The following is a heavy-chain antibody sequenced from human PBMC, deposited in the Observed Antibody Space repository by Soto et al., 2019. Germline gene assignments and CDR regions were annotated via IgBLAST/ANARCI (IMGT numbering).Heavy chain of an antibody. CDR3: ARRIGHSSGWYGLSRWCDP. D-gene: IGHD6-19*01. Sequence: SETLSLTCTVSGGSISSSSYYWGWIRQPPGKGLEWIGSIYYSGSTYYNPSLKSRVTISVDTSKNQFSLKLSSVTAADTAVYYFARRIGHSSGWYGLSRWCDPWCQGTRVTVSS. V-gene: IGHV4-39*01. J-gene: IGHJ5*02. CDR2: IYYSGST. CDR1: GGSISSSSYY.